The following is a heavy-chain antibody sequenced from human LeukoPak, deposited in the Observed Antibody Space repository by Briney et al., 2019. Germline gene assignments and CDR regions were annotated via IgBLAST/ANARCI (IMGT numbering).Heavy chain of an antibody. J-gene: IGHJ6*02. CDR3: ARASYGVGAPARYYYYGMDV. V-gene: IGHV1-69*13. D-gene: IGHD1-26*01. CDR1: GGTFSSYA. CDR2: IIPIFGTA. Sequence: GASVKVSCKASGGTFSSYAISWVRQAPGQGLEWMGGIIPIFGTANYAQKFQGRVTITADESTSTAYMELSSLRSEDTAVYYCARASYGVGAPARYYYYGMDVWGQGTTVTVSS.